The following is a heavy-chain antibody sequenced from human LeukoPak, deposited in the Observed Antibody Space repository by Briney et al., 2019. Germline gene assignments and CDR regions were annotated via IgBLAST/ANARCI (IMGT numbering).Heavy chain of an antibody. J-gene: IGHJ4*02. CDR2: IYYSGST. Sequence: PSETLSLTCTVSGGSISSYYWSWIRQPPGKGLEWIGYIYYSGSTNYNPSLKSRVTISVDTSKNQFSLKLSSVTAADTAVYYCARVSYSGSYLFXYWGQGTLVTVSS. CDR3: ARVSYSGSYLFXY. D-gene: IGHD3-10*01. CDR1: GGSISSYY. V-gene: IGHV4-59*01.